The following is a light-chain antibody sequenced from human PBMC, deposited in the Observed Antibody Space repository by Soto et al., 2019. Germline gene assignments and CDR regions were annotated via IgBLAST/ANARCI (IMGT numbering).Light chain of an antibody. CDR2: KTS. V-gene: IGKV3-15*01. CDR1: QSVGGN. CDR3: QQYARGPVT. Sequence: EIRLTQSPATLSVSPGETTSLSCRATQSVGGNLGWYQQKPGQTPRLVIYKTSTRATGIPARFSGSGSETEFTLTISSLQSEDFAVYYGQQYARGPVTFGGGTKVEIK. J-gene: IGKJ4*01.